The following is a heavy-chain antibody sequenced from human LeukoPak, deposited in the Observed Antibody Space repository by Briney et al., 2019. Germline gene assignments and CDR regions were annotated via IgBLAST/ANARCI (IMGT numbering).Heavy chain of an antibody. V-gene: IGHV1-18*01. Sequence: ASVKVSCKASGYTFTSYGISWVRQAPGQGLEWMGWISAYNGNTNYAQKLQGRVTMTTDTSTSTAYMELRSLRSDDTAVYSCARARFGISWFDPWGQGTLVTVSS. CDR3: ARARFGISWFDP. CDR1: GYTFTSYG. D-gene: IGHD3-10*02. CDR2: ISAYNGNT. J-gene: IGHJ5*02.